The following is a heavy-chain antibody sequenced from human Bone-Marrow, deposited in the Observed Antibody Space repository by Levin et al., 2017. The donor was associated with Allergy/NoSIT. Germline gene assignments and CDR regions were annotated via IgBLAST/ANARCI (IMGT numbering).Heavy chain of an antibody. D-gene: IGHD3-22*01. Sequence: LSLTCAASGFTFSSYGMHWVRQAPGKGLEWVAVIWYDGSNKYYADSVKGRFTISRDNSKNTLYLQMNSLRAEDTAVYYCAREDYYDSSGYFDYWGQGTLVTVSS. CDR1: GFTFSSYG. CDR3: AREDYYDSSGYFDY. CDR2: IWYDGSNK. V-gene: IGHV3-33*01. J-gene: IGHJ4*02.